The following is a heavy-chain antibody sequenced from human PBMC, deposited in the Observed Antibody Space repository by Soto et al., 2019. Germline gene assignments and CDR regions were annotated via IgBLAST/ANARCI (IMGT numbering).Heavy chain of an antibody. J-gene: IGHJ5*02. Sequence: LSLTCTVSGGSVSARSYYWNWIRLPPGKGLQWIGHIYHTGIIQYSPSFKSRALISLDMTNNHVSLILNSVTAADTAVYYCARVGPWVPYYYDSSPYTFENWFDPWGQGTLVTVSS. V-gene: IGHV4-61*03. CDR2: IYHTGII. CDR1: GGSVSARSYY. D-gene: IGHD3-22*01. CDR3: ARVGPWVPYYYDSSPYTFENWFDP.